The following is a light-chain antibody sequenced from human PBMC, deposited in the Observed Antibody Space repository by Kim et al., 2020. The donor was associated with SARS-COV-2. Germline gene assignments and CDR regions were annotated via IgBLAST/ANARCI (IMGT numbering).Light chain of an antibody. Sequence: TSPCTSTGDINNGGYQGATWQQQHHGHPPKVLSYRNNHRPAGISERLSASRSGNTASLTITGLQAEDEADYYCAAWDSSLSAWVFGGGTQLTVL. CDR2: RNN. CDR3: AAWDSSLSAWV. V-gene: IGLV10-54*01. CDR1: INNGGYQG. J-gene: IGLJ3*02.